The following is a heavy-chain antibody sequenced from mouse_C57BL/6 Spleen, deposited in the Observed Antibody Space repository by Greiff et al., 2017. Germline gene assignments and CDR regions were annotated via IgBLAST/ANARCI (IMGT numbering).Heavy chain of an antibody. Sequence: EVMLVESGEGLVKPGGSLKLSCAASGFTFSSYAMSWVRQTPEKRLEWVAYISSGGDYIYYADTVKGRFTISRDNARNTLYLQMSSLKSEDTAMYYCTRDPHYYGSRYFDVWGTGTTVTVSS. D-gene: IGHD1-1*01. CDR2: ISSGGDYI. CDR1: GFTFSSYA. V-gene: IGHV5-9-1*02. CDR3: TRDPHYYGSRYFDV. J-gene: IGHJ1*03.